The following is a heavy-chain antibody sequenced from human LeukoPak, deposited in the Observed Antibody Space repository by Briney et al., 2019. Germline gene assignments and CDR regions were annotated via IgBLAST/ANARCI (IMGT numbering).Heavy chain of an antibody. Sequence: PSGTLSLTCAVYGGSFSGYYWSWIRQPPGKELEWIGEINHSGSTNYNPSLKSRVTISVDTSKNQFSLKLSSVTAADTAVYYCARVRSYSGSPPSPFDIWGQGTMVTVSS. D-gene: IGHD1-26*01. CDR2: INHSGST. J-gene: IGHJ3*02. CDR3: ARVRSYSGSPPSPFDI. CDR1: GGSFSGYY. V-gene: IGHV4-34*01.